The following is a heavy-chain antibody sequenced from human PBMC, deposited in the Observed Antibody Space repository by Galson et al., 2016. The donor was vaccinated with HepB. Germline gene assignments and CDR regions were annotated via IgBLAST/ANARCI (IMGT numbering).Heavy chain of an antibody. J-gene: IGHJ4*02. D-gene: IGHD6-13*01. CDR1: GDSIRNVGRH. V-gene: IGHV4-39*01. CDR2: IHSSGTY. CDR3: VRLWTAAVGENRRGSLY. Sequence: ETLSLTCTVSGDSIRNVGRHWGWFRQSPGKGLEYIGSIHSSGTYYYNPSLTSRVTVSADIARNQFFLSLTPVTAAHTALYYCVRLWTAAVGENRRGSLYWSQGTRVNVSS.